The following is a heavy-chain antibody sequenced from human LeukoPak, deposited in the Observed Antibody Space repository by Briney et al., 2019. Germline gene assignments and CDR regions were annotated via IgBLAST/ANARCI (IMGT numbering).Heavy chain of an antibody. CDR3: ARELYYYDSSGYRFDY. D-gene: IGHD3-22*01. V-gene: IGHV4-4*07. Sequence: SETLSLTCTVSGGSICSYYWSWIRRPAGKGLEWIGRIYTSGSTNYNPSLKSRVTMSVDTSKNQFSLKLSSVTAADTAVYYCARELYYYDSSGYRFDYWGQGTLVTVSS. J-gene: IGHJ4*02. CDR1: GGSICSYY. CDR2: IYTSGST.